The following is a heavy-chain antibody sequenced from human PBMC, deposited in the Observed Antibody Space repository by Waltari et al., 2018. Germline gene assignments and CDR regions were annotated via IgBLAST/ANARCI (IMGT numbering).Heavy chain of an antibody. D-gene: IGHD2-8*02. CDR2: TSLKARNK. V-gene: IGHV3-30*18. CDR1: GFTFSNYA. J-gene: IGHJ4*02. Sequence: QVRLVQSGGAVVQPGRSLRLSCATSGFTFSNYAMQWVRQAPGRGRGWGVGVVAVTSLKARNKSDAESGRGRLTVSRDGSKSPLYLQMNSLRTEDTAVYYCAKVGGLSRAYRSGTGALDYWGQGTLVTVSS. CDR3: AKVGGLSRAYRSGTGALDY.